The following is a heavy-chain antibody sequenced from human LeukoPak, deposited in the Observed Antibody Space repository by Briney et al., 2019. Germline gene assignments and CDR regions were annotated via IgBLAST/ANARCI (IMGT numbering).Heavy chain of an antibody. CDR2: IYTSGST. J-gene: IGHJ4*02. V-gene: IGHV4-4*07. CDR1: GGSFSGYY. D-gene: IGHD4-17*01. Sequence: SETLSLACAVYGGSFSGYYWSWIRQPAGKGLEWIGRIYTSGSTNYNPSLKSRVTMSVDTSKNQFSLKLSSVTAADTAVYYCAREIGEDHFDYWGQGTLVTVSS. CDR3: AREIGEDHFDY.